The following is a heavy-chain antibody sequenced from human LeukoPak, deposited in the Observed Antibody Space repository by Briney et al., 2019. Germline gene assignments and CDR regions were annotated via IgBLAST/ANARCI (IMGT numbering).Heavy chain of an antibody. CDR1: GFTVSSYY. CDR3: AATYYYDGSGDY. CDR2: ISSTGSNI. V-gene: IGHV3-48*03. D-gene: IGHD3-22*01. J-gene: IGHJ4*02. Sequence: PGGSLRLSCAASGFTVSSYYMNWVRQAPGKGLEWVSYISSTGSNIYYADSVKGRFTISRDNAKNSLYLLINSLRTEDTAVYYCAATYYYDGSGDYWGQGTLVTVSS.